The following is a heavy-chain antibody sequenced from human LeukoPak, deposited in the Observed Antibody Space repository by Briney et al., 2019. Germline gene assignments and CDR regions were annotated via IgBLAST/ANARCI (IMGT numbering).Heavy chain of an antibody. J-gene: IGHJ4*02. V-gene: IGHV4-59*01. D-gene: IGHD3-22*01. CDR1: GGSISSYY. CDR2: IYYSGST. CDR3: ARVTGYMIEDYFDY. Sequence: SETLSLTCTVSGGSISSYYWSWIRQPPGEGLEWIGYIYYSGSTNYNPSLKSRVTISIDTSKNQFSLKLSSVTAADTAVYYCARVTGYMIEDYFDYWGQGTLVTVSS.